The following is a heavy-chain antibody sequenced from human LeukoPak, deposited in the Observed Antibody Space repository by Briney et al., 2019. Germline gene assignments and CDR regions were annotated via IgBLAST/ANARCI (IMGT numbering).Heavy chain of an antibody. J-gene: IGHJ3*02. CDR1: GFTFSSYW. D-gene: IGHD3-16*01. CDR3: AKKVGGVYAFDI. CDR2: INGDGSST. V-gene: IGHV3-74*01. Sequence: GGSLRLSCAASGFTFSSYWMHWVRQAPGKGLVWVSRINGDGSSTSYADSVKGRFTISRDNAKNTLYLQMSSLRAEDTAVYYCAKKVGGVYAFDIWGQGTMVTVSS.